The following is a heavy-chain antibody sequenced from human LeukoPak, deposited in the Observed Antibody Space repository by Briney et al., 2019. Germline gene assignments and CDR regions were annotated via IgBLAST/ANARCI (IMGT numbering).Heavy chain of an antibody. Sequence: SETLSLTCTVSGGSISSSSYYWGWIRQPPGKGLEWIGSIYYSGGTYYNPSLKSRVTISVDTSKNQFSLKLSSVTAADTAVYYCASTSRDGYNLKDYWGQGTLVTVSS. D-gene: IGHD5-24*01. CDR2: IYYSGGT. CDR1: GGSISSSSYY. V-gene: IGHV4-39*01. CDR3: ASTSRDGYNLKDY. J-gene: IGHJ4*02.